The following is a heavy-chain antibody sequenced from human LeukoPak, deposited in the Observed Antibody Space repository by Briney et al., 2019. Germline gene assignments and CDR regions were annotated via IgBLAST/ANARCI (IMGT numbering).Heavy chain of an antibody. CDR3: ARDPDDSSGYYYSYFDY. V-gene: IGHV4-59*11. CDR2: IYYSGST. D-gene: IGHD3-22*01. Sequence: PSETLSLTCTVSGGSISSHYWSWVRQPPGKGLEWIGYIYYSGSTNYNPSLKSRVTISVDTSKNQFSLKLSSVTAADTAAYYCARDPDDSSGYYYSYFDYWGQGTLVTVSS. J-gene: IGHJ4*02. CDR1: GGSISSHY.